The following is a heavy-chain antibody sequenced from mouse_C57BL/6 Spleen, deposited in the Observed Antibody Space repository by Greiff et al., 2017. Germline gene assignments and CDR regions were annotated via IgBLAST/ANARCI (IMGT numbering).Heavy chain of an antibody. CDR1: GYTFTSYW. Sequence: QVQLQQPGAELVKPGASVKLSCKASGYTFTSYWMHWVKQRPGQGLEWIGMIHPNSGSTNYNEKFKSKATLTVDKSSSTAYMQLSSLTSEDSAVYYCASPYDYDWYFDVWGTGTTVTVSS. CDR3: ASPYDYDWYFDV. D-gene: IGHD2-4*01. CDR2: IHPNSGST. J-gene: IGHJ1*03. V-gene: IGHV1-64*01.